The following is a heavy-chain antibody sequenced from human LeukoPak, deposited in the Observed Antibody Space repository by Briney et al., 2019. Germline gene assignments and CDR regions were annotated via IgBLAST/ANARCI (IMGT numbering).Heavy chain of an antibody. Sequence: ASETLSLTCTVSGDSISTSNSYWGWIRQPPGKGLEWIGSIYYSGNTYYNPYLTSQVTISVDTTNNQFSLKLPSVTAPDTAVYYCARVVKSRWELLSNYFDYWGQGTLVTVSS. V-gene: IGHV4-39*07. CDR3: ARVVKSRWELLSNYFDY. CDR2: IYYSGNT. J-gene: IGHJ4*02. CDR1: GDSISTSNSY. D-gene: IGHD1-26*01.